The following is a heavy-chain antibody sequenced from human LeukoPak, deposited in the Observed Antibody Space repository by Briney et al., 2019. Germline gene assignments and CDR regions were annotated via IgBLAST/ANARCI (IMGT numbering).Heavy chain of an antibody. Sequence: GASVKVSCKASGYTFTSYGISWVRQAPGQGLEWKGWISAYNGNTNYAQKLQGRVTMTTDTSTSTAYMELRSLRSDDTAVYYCARRVATAHPPYYYYYMDVWGKGTTVTVSS. J-gene: IGHJ6*03. CDR1: GYTFTSYG. V-gene: IGHV1-18*01. CDR2: ISAYNGNT. D-gene: IGHD5-12*01. CDR3: ARRVATAHPPYYYYYMDV.